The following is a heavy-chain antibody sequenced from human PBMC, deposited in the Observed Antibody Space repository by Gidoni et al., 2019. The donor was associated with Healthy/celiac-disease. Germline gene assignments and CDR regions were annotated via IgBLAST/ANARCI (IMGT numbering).Heavy chain of an antibody. CDR2: IYYSGST. Sequence: QVQLQESGPGLVKPSETLSLTCTVSGGSISSYYWSWIRQPPGKGLEWIGYIYYSGSTNYNPSLKSRVTISVDTSKNQFSLKLSSVTAADTAVYYCARVTGGSSFDYWGQGTLVTVSS. V-gene: IGHV4-59*01. CDR3: ARVTGGSSFDY. J-gene: IGHJ4*02. D-gene: IGHD6-25*01. CDR1: GGSISSYY.